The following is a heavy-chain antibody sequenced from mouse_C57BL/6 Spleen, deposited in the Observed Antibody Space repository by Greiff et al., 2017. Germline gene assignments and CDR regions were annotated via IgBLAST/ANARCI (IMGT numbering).Heavy chain of an antibody. CDR2: INPNNGGT. J-gene: IGHJ4*01. Sequence: EVQLQQSGPELVKPGASVKMSCKASGYTFTDYNMHWVKQSHGKSLEWIGYINPNNGGTSSNQKFKGKATLTVNKSSSTAYMELRSLTSEDSAVYYCARGPSYDYDEGGHAMDYWGQGTSVTVSS. D-gene: IGHD2-4*01. CDR1: GYTFTDYN. V-gene: IGHV1-22*01. CDR3: ARGPSYDYDEGGHAMDY.